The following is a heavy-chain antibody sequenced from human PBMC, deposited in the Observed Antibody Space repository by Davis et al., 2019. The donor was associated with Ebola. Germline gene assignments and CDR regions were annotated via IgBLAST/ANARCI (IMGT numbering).Heavy chain of an antibody. Sequence: GGSLRLSCAASGFTVTSNYMNWVRQAPGKGLEWVSVMYSGGKTYYADSVKGRFTISRDNAKNTLYLQMSSLRADDTAMYYCIRDSIEGATTFENWGQGTLVTVSS. CDR1: GFTVTSNY. CDR3: IRDSIEGATTFEN. CDR2: MYSGGKT. V-gene: IGHV3-53*01. D-gene: IGHD1-26*01. J-gene: IGHJ4*02.